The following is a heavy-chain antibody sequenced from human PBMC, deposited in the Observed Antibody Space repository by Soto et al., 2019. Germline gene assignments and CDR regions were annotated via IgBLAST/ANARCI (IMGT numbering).Heavy chain of an antibody. D-gene: IGHD3-22*01. CDR2: IYYSGST. Sequence: QLQLQESGPGLVKPSETLSLTCTVSGGSISSSSYYWGWIRQPPGKGLEWIGSIYYSGSTYYNPSLKSRVTISVDTSKNQFSLKLSSVTAADTAVYYCASPYYDSMGPHLYYFDYWGQGTLVTVSS. CDR3: ASPYYDSMGPHLYYFDY. V-gene: IGHV4-39*01. CDR1: GGSISSSSYY. J-gene: IGHJ4*02.